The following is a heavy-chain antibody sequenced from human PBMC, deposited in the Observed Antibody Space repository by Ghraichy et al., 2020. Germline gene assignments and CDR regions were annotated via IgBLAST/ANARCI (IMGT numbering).Heavy chain of an antibody. Sequence: GESLNISCAASGFTFSSYAMSWVRQAPGKGLEWVSAISGSGGSTYYADSVKGRFTISRDNSKNTLYLQMNSLRAEDTAIYYCAKNVPSGSYVENWFDPWGQGTLVTVSS. D-gene: IGHD1-26*01. V-gene: IGHV3-23*01. CDR2: ISGSGGST. J-gene: IGHJ5*02. CDR1: GFTFSSYA. CDR3: AKNVPSGSYVENWFDP.